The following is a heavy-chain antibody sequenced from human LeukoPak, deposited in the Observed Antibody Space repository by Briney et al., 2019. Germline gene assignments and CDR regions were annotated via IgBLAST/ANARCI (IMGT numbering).Heavy chain of an antibody. CDR1: GGSISSYY. CDR2: IYTSGST. Sequence: PSETLSLTCTVFGGSISSYYWSWIRQPAGKGLEWIGRIYTSGSTNYDPSLKSRVTMSVDTSKNQFSLKLSSVTAADTAVYYCARDLAYYDSSGYYGYYFDYWGQGTLVTVSS. J-gene: IGHJ4*02. V-gene: IGHV4-4*07. D-gene: IGHD3-22*01. CDR3: ARDLAYYDSSGYYGYYFDY.